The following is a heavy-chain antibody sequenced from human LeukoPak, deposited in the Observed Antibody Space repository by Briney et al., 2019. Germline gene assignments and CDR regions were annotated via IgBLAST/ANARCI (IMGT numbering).Heavy chain of an antibody. D-gene: IGHD3-3*01. CDR2: ISAYNGNT. V-gene: IGHV1-18*01. J-gene: IGHJ6*03. CDR3: ARDYPGYYDFWSGYSYYYYMDV. CDR1: GYTFTSYG. Sequence: ASVKVSCKASGYTFTSYGISWVRQAPGQGLEWMGWISAYNGNTNYAQKLQGRVTMTTDTSTSTAYMELRSLRSDDTAVYYCARDYPGYYDFWSGYSYYYYMDVWGKGTTVTVSS.